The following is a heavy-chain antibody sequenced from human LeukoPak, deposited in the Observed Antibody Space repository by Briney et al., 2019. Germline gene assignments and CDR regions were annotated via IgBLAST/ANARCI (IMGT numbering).Heavy chain of an antibody. CDR2: IKDDGSGK. D-gene: IGHD4-17*01. V-gene: IGHV3-7*01. CDR1: GFTFSNYW. J-gene: IGHJ5*02. CDR3: ARDSGAYGDYGFDP. Sequence: PGGSLRLSCAASGFTFSNYWMSWVRQAPGKGLEWVANIKDDGSGKYYVDSLKGRFTISRDNAKNSLYLQMNSLRAEDTAVYYCARDSGAYGDYGFDPWGQGTLVTVSS.